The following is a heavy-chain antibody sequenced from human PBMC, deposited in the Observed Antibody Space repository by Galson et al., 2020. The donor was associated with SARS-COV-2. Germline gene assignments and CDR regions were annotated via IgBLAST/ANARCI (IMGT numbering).Heavy chain of an antibody. CDR2: INHSGST. CDR1: GGSFSGYY. V-gene: IGHV4-34*01. CDR3: ARGSEIVVVIAQGRAFDI. J-gene: IGHJ3*02. Sequence: SETLSLTCAVYGGSFSGYYWSWIRQPPGKGLEWIGEINHSGSTNYNPSLKSRVTISVDTSKNQFSLKLSSVTAADTAVYYCARGSEIVVVIAQGRAFDIWAKGQWSPSLQ. D-gene: IGHD2-21*01.